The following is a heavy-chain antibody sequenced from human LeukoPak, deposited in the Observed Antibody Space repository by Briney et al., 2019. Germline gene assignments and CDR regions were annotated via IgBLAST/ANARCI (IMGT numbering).Heavy chain of an antibody. D-gene: IGHD3-22*01. Sequence: ASVKVSCKVSGYTLTELSIHWVRPAPGKGLEWMGGFDPEDGETIYAQKFQGRVTMTEDTSTDTAYMELSSLRSEDTAVYYCATASTYYYDSSGYYRAFDIWGQGTMVTVSS. CDR2: FDPEDGET. CDR3: ATASTYYYDSSGYYRAFDI. CDR1: GYTLTELS. V-gene: IGHV1-24*01. J-gene: IGHJ3*02.